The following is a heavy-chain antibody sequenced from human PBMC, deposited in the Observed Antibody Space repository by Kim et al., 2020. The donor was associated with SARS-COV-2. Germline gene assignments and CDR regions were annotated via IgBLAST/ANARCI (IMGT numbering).Heavy chain of an antibody. Sequence: SQTLSLTCAISGDRVSINSAACTWIRQSPSGGLEWLGRTFYSSRWYNDYAVSVKSRIIINPDTSKNQFSLQLNSVTPEDTAVYYCARGWLRSGFNSWGQGTLVTVSS. CDR1: GDRVSINSAA. D-gene: IGHD5-12*01. V-gene: IGHV6-1*01. CDR3: ARGWLRSGFNS. CDR2: TFYSSRWYN. J-gene: IGHJ5*01.